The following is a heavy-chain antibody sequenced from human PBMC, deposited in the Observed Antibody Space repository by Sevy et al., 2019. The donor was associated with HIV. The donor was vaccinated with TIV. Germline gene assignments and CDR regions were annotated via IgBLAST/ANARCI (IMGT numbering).Heavy chain of an antibody. J-gene: IGHJ4*02. CDR2: ISYDGRNNK. Sequence: GGSLRLSCAASGFSFSDYRMHWVRQAPGKGLEWVAVISYDGRNNKYNADSVKGRFTISRDNSKNTLYLQMNSLRPEDTAVYYCARDGGGDYFDYWGQGTLVTVSS. CDR1: GFSFSDYR. CDR3: ARDGGGDYFDY. D-gene: IGHD3-16*01. V-gene: IGHV3-30*03.